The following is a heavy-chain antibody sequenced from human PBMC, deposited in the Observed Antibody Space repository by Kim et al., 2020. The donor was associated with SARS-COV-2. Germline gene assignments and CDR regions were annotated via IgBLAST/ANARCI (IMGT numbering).Heavy chain of an antibody. J-gene: IGHJ4*02. CDR3: ARLYYDFWSGYFDY. D-gene: IGHD3-3*01. CDR1: GFTVSSNY. CDR2: IYSGGST. V-gene: IGHV3-66*04. Sequence: GGSLRLSCAASGFTVSSNYMSWVRQAPGKGLEWVSVIYSGGSTYYADSVKGRFTISRDNSKNTLYLQMNSLRAEDTAVYYCARLYYDFWSGYFDYWGQGTLVTVSS.